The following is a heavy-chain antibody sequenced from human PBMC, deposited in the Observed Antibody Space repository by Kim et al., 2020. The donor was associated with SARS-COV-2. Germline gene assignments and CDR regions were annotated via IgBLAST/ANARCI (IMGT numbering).Heavy chain of an antibody. D-gene: IGHD4-17*01. Sequence: SVKVSCKASGGTFSSYTISWVRQAPGQGLEWMGRIIPILGIANYAQKFQGRVTITADKSTSTAYMELSSLRSEDTAVYYCARSLMVSHDYGDYWLSPSLYGMDVWGQGTTVTVSS. CDR2: IIPILGIA. CDR3: ARSLMVSHDYGDYWLSPSLYGMDV. CDR1: GGTFSSYT. V-gene: IGHV1-69*02. J-gene: IGHJ6*02.